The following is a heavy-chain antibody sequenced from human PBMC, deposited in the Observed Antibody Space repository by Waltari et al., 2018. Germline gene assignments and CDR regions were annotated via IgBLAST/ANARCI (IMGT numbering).Heavy chain of an antibody. CDR1: GFTFRTLG. Sequence: EVQLLESGGGFVQPGGSLRLSCAASGFTFRTLGMSWVRQAQGKGLGVFSSFFSSGDVPFYADSLKGRFTISRDNSRNMLYLHLNSLRADDTAVYFCTSRRSYHFYKWGQGTLVTVSP. V-gene: IGHV3-23*01. D-gene: IGHD3-10*01. CDR2: FFSSGDVP. J-gene: IGHJ4*02. CDR3: TSRRSYHFYK.